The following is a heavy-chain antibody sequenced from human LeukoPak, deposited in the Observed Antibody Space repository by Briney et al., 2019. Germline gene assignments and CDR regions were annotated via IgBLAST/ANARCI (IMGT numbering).Heavy chain of an antibody. CDR2: ISSSGSTI. Sequence: PGGSLRLSCAASGFTFSDYYMSWIRQAPGKGLEWVSYISSSGSTIYYADSVKGRFTISRDNAKNSLYLQMNSLRAEDTAVYYCARDLGCSSTSCYFAGYYYYMDVWGKGTTVTVSS. CDR1: GFTFSDYY. J-gene: IGHJ6*03. V-gene: IGHV3-11*04. D-gene: IGHD2-2*01. CDR3: ARDLGCSSTSCYFAGYYYYMDV.